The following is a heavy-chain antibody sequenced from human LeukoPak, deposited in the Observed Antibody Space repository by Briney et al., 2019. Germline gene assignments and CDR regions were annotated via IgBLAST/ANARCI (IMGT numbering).Heavy chain of an antibody. J-gene: IGHJ4*02. Sequence: PSGTLSLTCTVSGGSISSYYWSWIRQPPGKGLEWIGYIYYSGSTNYNPSLKSRVTISVDTSKNQFSLKLSSVTAADTAVYYCARGVDDYGDSGYFDYWGQGTLVTVSS. D-gene: IGHD4-17*01. V-gene: IGHV4-59*01. CDR1: GGSISSYY. CDR3: ARGVDDYGDSGYFDY. CDR2: IYYSGST.